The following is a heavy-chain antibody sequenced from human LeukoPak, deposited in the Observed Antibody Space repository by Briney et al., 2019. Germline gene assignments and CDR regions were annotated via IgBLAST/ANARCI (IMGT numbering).Heavy chain of an antibody. V-gene: IGHV1-69*13. CDR2: IIPIFGTA. Sequence: ASVKVSCKASGGTFSSYAISWVRQAPGQGLEWMGGIIPIFGTAIYAQKFQGRVTITADESTSTAYMELSSLRSEDTAVYYCASNIEKTVVGLLQHWGQGTLVTVSS. CDR1: GGTFSSYA. CDR3: ASNIEKTVVGLLQH. J-gene: IGHJ1*01. D-gene: IGHD4-23*01.